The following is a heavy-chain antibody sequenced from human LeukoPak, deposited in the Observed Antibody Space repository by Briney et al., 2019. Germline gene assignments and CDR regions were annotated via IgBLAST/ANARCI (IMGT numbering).Heavy chain of an antibody. CDR2: FDSEVNEI. CDR1: GYALTELS. D-gene: IGHD2-2*01. CDR3: AAGAQLPIDY. V-gene: IGHV1-24*01. J-gene: IGHJ4*02. Sequence: GASVKVSCKVSGYALTELSILWVRQAPGKGLEWMGGFDSEVNEIIYAQKFQGRVTMTEDTPTDTAYMELSSLTSEDTAIYYCAAGAQLPIDYWGQGTLVTVSS.